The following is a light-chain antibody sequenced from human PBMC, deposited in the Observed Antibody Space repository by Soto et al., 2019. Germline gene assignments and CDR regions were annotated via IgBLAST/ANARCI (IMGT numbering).Light chain of an antibody. CDR2: GNS. V-gene: IGLV1-40*01. Sequence: VLTQPPSVSGAPGQRVTMSCTGSSSNIGAGYDVHWYQQLPGTAPKVLIYGNSNRPSGVPDRFSGSKSGTSASLAITGLQAVEEAEYCQSYVRSMSGYVLGNVNNVTVL. J-gene: IGLJ1*01. CDR3: QSYVRSMSGYV. CDR1: SSNIGAGYD.